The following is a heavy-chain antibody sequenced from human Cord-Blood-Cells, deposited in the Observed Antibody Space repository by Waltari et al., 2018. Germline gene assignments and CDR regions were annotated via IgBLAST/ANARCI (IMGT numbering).Heavy chain of an antibody. D-gene: IGHD3-9*01. CDR1: GFTFSSYA. Sequence: EVQLVESGGGLVQPGGSLRLSCAASGFTFSSYAMSWVRQAPGKGLEWVSAISGSGGSTYYADSVNGWSTISRDNSKNTLYLQMNSLRGEDTAVYYCAKDRLTGYYPYYYHGMDVWDQGP. CDR3: AKDRLTGYYPYYYHGMDV. CDR2: ISGSGGST. V-gene: IGHV3-23*04. J-gene: IGHJ6*02.